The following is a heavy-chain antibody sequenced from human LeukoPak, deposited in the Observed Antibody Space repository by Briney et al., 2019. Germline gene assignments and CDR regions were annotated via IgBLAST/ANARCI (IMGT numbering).Heavy chain of an antibody. CDR1: GGTFSSYA. D-gene: IGHD4-23*01. Sequence: SVKVSCKASGGTFSSYAISWVRQAPGQGLEWMGGIIPIFGTANYAQKFQGRVTTTADESTSTAYMELSSLRSEDTAVYYCASSYGGKSNFDYWGQGTLVTVSS. CDR3: ASSYGGKSNFDY. CDR2: IIPIFGTA. J-gene: IGHJ4*02. V-gene: IGHV1-69*13.